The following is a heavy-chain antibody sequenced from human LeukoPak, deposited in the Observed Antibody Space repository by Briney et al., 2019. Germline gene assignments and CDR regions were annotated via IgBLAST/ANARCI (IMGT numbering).Heavy chain of an antibody. D-gene: IGHD2-15*01. CDR2: ISGDGGNT. Sequence: PGGSLRLSCPPSGFTFHVYPIHWLGQAPGKGLEWVSLISGDGGNTYYADSVKGRFTLSRDNSKNSLYLQMNSLRSEDTAFYYCAEDKARGYCSAGSYLYLCYWGQGTLVTVSS. V-gene: IGHV3-43*02. J-gene: IGHJ4*02. CDR3: AEDKARGYCSAGSYLYLCY. CDR1: GFTFHVYP.